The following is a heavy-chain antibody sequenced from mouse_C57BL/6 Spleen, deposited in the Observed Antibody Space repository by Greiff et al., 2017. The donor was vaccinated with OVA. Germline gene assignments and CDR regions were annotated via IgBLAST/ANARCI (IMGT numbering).Heavy chain of an antibody. CDR3: ARSDEYGFAY. CDR1: GYTFTSYW. Sequence: VQLQQPGAELVMPGASVKLSCKASGYTFTSYWMHWVKQRPGQGLEWIGEIDPSDSYTNYNQKFKGKSTLTVDKSSSTAYMQLSSLTSEDSAVYYCARSDEYGFAYWGQGTLVTVSA. CDR2: IDPSDSYT. V-gene: IGHV1-69*01. J-gene: IGHJ3*01. D-gene: IGHD1-2*01.